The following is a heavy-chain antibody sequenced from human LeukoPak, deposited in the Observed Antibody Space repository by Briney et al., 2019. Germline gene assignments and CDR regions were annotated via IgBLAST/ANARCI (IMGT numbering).Heavy chain of an antibody. V-gene: IGHV4-59*11. D-gene: IGHD6-13*01. CDR3: ARSNMYSSSWYDYFDS. CDR1: GGSISPHY. J-gene: IGHJ4*02. Sequence: PSETLSLTCTVSGGSISPHYWSWIRQPPGKRLEGIGYVYDSGTTNYNPSLKSRVAILLDTSKNQFSLKLSSVTAADTAVYYCARSNMYSSSWYDYFDSWGQGTLVAVSS. CDR2: VYDSGTT.